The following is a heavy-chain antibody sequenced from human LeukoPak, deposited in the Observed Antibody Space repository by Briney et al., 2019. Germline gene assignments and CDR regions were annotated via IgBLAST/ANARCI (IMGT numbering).Heavy chain of an antibody. D-gene: IGHD2-2*01. J-gene: IGHJ6*03. CDR1: GFTFSSYA. CDR3: AKGSYCSSTSCYSYMDV. CDR2: ISGSGGST. V-gene: IGHV3-23*01. Sequence: PGGSLRLSCAASGFTFSSYAMSWVRQAPGKGLEWVSAISGSGGSTYYADSVKGRFTISRDNSKNTLYLQMNSLRAEDTAVYYRAKGSYCSSTSCYSYMDVWGKGTTVTVSS.